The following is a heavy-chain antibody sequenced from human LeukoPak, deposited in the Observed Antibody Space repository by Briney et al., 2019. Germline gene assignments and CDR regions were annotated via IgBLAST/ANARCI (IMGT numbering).Heavy chain of an antibody. D-gene: IGHD5-24*01. Sequence: GGSLRLSCAASGFTVSSSYMSWVRQAPGKGLEWVSVISSGGSTYYADSVKGRFTISRDSSKNTLYLQMNSLRAEDTAVYYCSRDRMATKSFDYWGQGTLVTVSS. CDR1: GFTVSSSY. CDR2: ISSGGST. V-gene: IGHV3-66*02. J-gene: IGHJ4*02. CDR3: SRDRMATKSFDY.